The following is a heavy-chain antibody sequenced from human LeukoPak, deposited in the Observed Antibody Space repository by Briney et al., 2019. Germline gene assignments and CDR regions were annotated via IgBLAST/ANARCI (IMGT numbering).Heavy chain of an antibody. CDR2: IYSGGST. D-gene: IGHD3-22*01. CDR1: GFTVSSNY. CDR3: ARGDYDSSGYYYYFDY. Sequence: GGSLRLSCAASGFTVSSNYMSWVRQAPGKGLEWVSVIYSGGSTYYADSVKGRFTISRDNSKNTLYLQMDSLRAEDTAVYYCARGDYDSSGYYYYFDYWGQGTLVTVSS. J-gene: IGHJ4*02. V-gene: IGHV3-66*01.